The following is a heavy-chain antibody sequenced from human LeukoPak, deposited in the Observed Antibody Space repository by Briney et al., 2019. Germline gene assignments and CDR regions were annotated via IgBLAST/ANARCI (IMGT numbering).Heavy chain of an antibody. J-gene: IGHJ4*02. Sequence: GGSLRLSCAASGFTFSTFAMQWVRQAPEKGLEYVSGINTDGGTTFYANSVKGRFTISRDNPKNTLYLQMGSLRAEDTAVYYCATFDYGDYEQTLPSYWGQGTLVTVSS. D-gene: IGHD4-17*01. CDR3: ATFDYGDYEQTLPSY. V-gene: IGHV3-64*01. CDR2: INTDGGTT. CDR1: GFTFSTFA.